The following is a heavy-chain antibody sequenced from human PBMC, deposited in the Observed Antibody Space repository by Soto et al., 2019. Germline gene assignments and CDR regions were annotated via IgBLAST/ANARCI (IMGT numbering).Heavy chain of an antibody. CDR1: SGSVNSGDYY. D-gene: IGHD3-22*01. Sequence: TLSLTCTVSSGSVNSGDYYWSWISQPPGKGLEWIGYIYYSGTTYYNPSLKSRVTISVDTSKNQFSLTLTSVTAADTAVYYCARDDKYDTSAIDYWGQGTLVTVSS. CDR2: IYYSGTT. CDR3: ARDDKYDTSAIDY. V-gene: IGHV4-30-4*01. J-gene: IGHJ4*02.